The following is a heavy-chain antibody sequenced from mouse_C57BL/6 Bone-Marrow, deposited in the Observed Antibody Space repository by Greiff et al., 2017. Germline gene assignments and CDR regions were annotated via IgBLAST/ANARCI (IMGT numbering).Heavy chain of an antibody. J-gene: IGHJ3*01. CDR2: ISDGGSYT. V-gene: IGHV5-4*01. CDR1: GFTFSSYA. Sequence: EVLLVESGGGLVKPGGSLKLSCAASGFTFSSYAMSWVRQTPEKRLEWVATISDGGSYTYYPDNVKGRFTISRDNAKNNLYLQMSHLKSEDTAMYYCARENDYAWFAYWGQGTLVTGSA. CDR3: ARENDYAWFAY. D-gene: IGHD2-4*01.